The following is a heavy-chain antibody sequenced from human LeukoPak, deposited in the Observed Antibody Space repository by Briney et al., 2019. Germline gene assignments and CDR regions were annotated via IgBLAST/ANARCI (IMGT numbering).Heavy chain of an antibody. D-gene: IGHD1-14*01. J-gene: IGHJ4*02. Sequence: GGSLRLSCAASGFTVSSNYLSWVRQAPGKGLEWVSVIYSGGTTYYTESVKGRFTISRDNSKNMLYLQMNSLGAEDTAVYYCATGYYWGQGTLVTVSS. CDR3: ATGYY. CDR1: GFTVSSNY. V-gene: IGHV3-66*01. CDR2: IYSGGTT.